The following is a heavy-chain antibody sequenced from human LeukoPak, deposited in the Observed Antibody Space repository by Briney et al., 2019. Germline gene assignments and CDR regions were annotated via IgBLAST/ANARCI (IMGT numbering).Heavy chain of an antibody. J-gene: IGHJ6*04. CDR2: ISAYNGNT. CDR1: GYTFTSYG. D-gene: IGHD3-10*01. V-gene: IGHV1-18*04. Sequence: GASVKVSCKASGYTFTSYGISWGRQAPGQGLEWMGWISAYNGNTNYAQKLQGRVTMTTDTSTSTANMELRSLRSDDTAEYYCARDWEGSGSYTQDHYYYYGRDVWGKGTTVTVSS. CDR3: ARDWEGSGSYTQDHYYYYGRDV.